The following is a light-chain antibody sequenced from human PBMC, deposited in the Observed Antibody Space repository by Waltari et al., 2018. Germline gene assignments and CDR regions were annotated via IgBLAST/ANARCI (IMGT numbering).Light chain of an antibody. J-gene: IGKJ4*01. CDR2: KAS. CDR3: QQLNSYPLT. V-gene: IGKV1-5*03. Sequence: DIQMTQSPSTLPASVGDRVTVTCRASQSIDNWVAWYQQKLGKAPKLLIYKASSLQSGVPSRFSGSGSGTEFTLTISSLQPEDFATYYCQQLNSYPLTFGGGTKVEIK. CDR1: QSIDNW.